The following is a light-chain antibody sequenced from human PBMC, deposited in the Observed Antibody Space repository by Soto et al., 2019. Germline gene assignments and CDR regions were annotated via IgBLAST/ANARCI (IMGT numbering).Light chain of an antibody. CDR2: GHT. J-gene: IGLJ2*01. V-gene: IGLV1-40*01. CDR3: CSYAGSYTV. Sequence: QSVLTQPPSVSGALGQRVTISCTGSSSNIGAGYDVHWYQQLPGTAPKLLIYGHTNRPSGVPDRFSGSKSGNTASLTISGLQAEDEADYYCCSYAGSYTVFGGGTK. CDR1: SSNIGAGYD.